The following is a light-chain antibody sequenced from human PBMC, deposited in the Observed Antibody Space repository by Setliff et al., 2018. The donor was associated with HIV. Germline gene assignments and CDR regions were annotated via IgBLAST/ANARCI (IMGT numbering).Light chain of an antibody. CDR2: EDN. V-gene: IGLV1-51*01. Sequence: VLTKPPSVSAAPGQKVAISCSGSRSNVGSNSVSWYRQVPGTGPKLLIYEDNKRPSGIPDRFSASKSGTSASLDITGLPTGDDADYFCGAWDSGLSVMVFGGGT. J-gene: IGLJ2*01. CDR1: RSNVGSNS. CDR3: GAWDSGLSVMV.